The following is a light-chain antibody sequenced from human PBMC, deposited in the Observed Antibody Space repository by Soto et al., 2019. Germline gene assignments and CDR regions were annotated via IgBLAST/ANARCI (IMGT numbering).Light chain of an antibody. CDR3: QQYAASPRT. CDR1: QSVANAY. J-gene: IGKJ1*01. CDR2: GAS. V-gene: IGKV3-20*01. Sequence: EIVLTQSPGTLSLSPRERATLSCRASQSVANAYLAWYQHKVGQSPRLLIYGASNRAPGIPDRFSGSGSGTVFTLNISRLEPEDFAVYYCQQYAASPRTFGQGTQVEVK.